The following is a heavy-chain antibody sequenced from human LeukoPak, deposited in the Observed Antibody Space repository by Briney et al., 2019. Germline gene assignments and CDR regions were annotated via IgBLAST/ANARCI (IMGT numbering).Heavy chain of an antibody. Sequence: PSETLSLTCAVYGGSFSGYYWSWIRQPPGKGLEWIGEINHSGSTNYNPSLKSRVTISVDTSKNQFSLKLSSVTAADTAVYYCARHVDSGSYYPNWFDPWGQGTLVTVSS. D-gene: IGHD1-26*01. CDR2: INHSGST. V-gene: IGHV4-34*01. J-gene: IGHJ5*02. CDR1: GGSFSGYY. CDR3: ARHVDSGSYYPNWFDP.